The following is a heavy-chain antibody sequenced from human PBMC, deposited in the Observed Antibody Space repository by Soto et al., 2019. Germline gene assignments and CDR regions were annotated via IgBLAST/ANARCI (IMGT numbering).Heavy chain of an antibody. CDR1: GYTFTRYG. Sequence: QVQLVQSGAEVKNPGAAVKVSCKASGYTFTRYGIVWARQAPGQGLEWMGWINTYNGNTNYAQNVQGRVTLTTDTSTSTAYMELRSLGSNDTAIYYCAMVDVYVTPSPQDVWGQGNTVIVSS. J-gene: IGHJ6*02. D-gene: IGHD3-16*01. CDR3: AMVDVYVTPSPQDV. CDR2: INTYNGNT. V-gene: IGHV1-18*01.